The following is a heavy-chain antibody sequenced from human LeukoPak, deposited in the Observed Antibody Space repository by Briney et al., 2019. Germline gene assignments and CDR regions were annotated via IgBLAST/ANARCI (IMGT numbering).Heavy chain of an antibody. J-gene: IGHJ6*03. Sequence: GGSLRLSCAASGFTFSSYWMSWVRQAPGKGLEWVANIKQDGSEKYYVDSVKGRFTISRDNAKNSLYLQMNSLRAEDTAVYYCSSLGYDPVPTGGGRRYYYMDVWGKGTTVTVSS. CDR2: IKQDGSEK. CDR1: GFTFSSYW. D-gene: IGHD3-3*01. CDR3: SSLGYDPVPTGGGRRYYYMDV. V-gene: IGHV3-7*01.